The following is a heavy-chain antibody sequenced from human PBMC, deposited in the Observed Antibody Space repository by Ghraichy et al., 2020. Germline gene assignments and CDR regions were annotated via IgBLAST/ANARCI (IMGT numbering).Heavy chain of an antibody. CDR2: ITGSGGGS. V-gene: IGHV3-23*01. Sequence: GKSLNISCAASGFSFSNYAMSWVRQAPGKGLEWVSGITGSGGGSDHAASVKGRFTISRDNSKNTLYLQMNSLRAEDTALYYCAKYYDSSAGGRYFDYWGQGTLVTVSS. CDR1: GFSFSNYA. J-gene: IGHJ4*02. CDR3: AKYYDSSAGGRYFDY. D-gene: IGHD3-22*01.